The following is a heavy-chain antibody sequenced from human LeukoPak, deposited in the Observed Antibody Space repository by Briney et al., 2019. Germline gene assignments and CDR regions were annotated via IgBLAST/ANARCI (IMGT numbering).Heavy chain of an antibody. Sequence: PSETLSLTCTVSGYSISSPYYWGWIRQPPGKGLEWIGSMYHSGNTYYNPSLKSRVTISVHTSKNQFSLKLSSVTAADTAVYYCARDGVLGTDYWGQGTLVTVSS. CDR2: MYHSGNT. CDR1: GYSISSPYY. D-gene: IGHD1-14*01. CDR3: ARDGVLGTDY. J-gene: IGHJ4*02. V-gene: IGHV4-38-2*02.